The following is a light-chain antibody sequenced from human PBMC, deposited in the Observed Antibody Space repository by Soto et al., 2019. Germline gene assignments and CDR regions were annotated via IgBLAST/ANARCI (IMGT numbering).Light chain of an antibody. CDR3: CSYAGSYTLYV. V-gene: IGLV2-11*01. CDR2: DVS. CDR1: SSDVGGYDY. Sequence: QSVLTQPRSVSGSPGQSVTISCTGTSSDVGGYDYVSWYQKHPGKAPNLVIYDVSERPSGVPDRISGSKSGNTASLTISGLQAEDEADYYCCSYAGSYTLYVFGTGTKVTAL. J-gene: IGLJ1*01.